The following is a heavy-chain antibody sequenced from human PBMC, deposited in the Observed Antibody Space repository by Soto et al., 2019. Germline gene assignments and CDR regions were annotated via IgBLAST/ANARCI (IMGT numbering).Heavy chain of an antibody. V-gene: IGHV1-69*01. J-gene: IGHJ4*02. CDR3: ARAHPYYYDSPRSWQAFDY. CDR1: GGPLSSYA. D-gene: IGHD3-22*01. Sequence: GXSVKVACTASGGPLSSYASSWGRQAPGQGLEWMGGIIPIFGTANYAQKFQGRVTITADESTSTAYMELSSLRSEDTAVYYCARAHPYYYDSPRSWQAFDYWGQGTLVTVSS. CDR2: IIPIFGTA.